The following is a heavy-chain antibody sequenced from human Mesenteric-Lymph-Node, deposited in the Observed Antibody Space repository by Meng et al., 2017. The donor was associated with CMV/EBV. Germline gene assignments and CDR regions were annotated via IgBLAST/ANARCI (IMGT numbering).Heavy chain of an antibody. D-gene: IGHD6-19*01. J-gene: IGHJ4*02. CDR1: GGSISSYY. Sequence: GSLRLSCTVSGGSISSYYWNWVRQPPGKGLEWIGYIYYSGSESTNYNPSLKSRVTISLDTSNSQFSLKLTSVTAADTAVYYCARGRSAYSSGWYTYFFDYWGPGTLVTVSS. CDR3: ARGRSAYSSGWYTYFFDY. CDR2: IYYSGSEST. V-gene: IGHV4-59*01.